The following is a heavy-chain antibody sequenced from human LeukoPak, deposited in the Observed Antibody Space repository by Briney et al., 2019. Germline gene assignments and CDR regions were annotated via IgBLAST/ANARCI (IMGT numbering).Heavy chain of an antibody. CDR2: ISSSGSTI. V-gene: IGHV3-11*04. J-gene: IGHJ3*02. Sequence: GGSLRLSCAASGFTFSDYYMSWIRQAPGKGLEWVSYISSSGSTIYYADSVKGRLTISRDNAKNSLYLQMNSLRAEDTAVYYCARDYYDSSGYYFLGDAFDIWGQGTMVTVSS. CDR1: GFTFSDYY. CDR3: ARDYYDSSGYYFLGDAFDI. D-gene: IGHD3-22*01.